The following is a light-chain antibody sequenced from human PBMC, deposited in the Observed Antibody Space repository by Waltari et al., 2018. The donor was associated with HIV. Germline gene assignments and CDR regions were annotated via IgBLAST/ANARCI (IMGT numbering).Light chain of an antibody. Sequence: DIQMTRSPSSLSASIGDTVPSTCQASQSISNDLNWYQQKPGKAPKLLIYAASSLQSEVPSRFSGSGSGTDFSLTINSLQPEDFATYSCQQSFMTPQYTFGQGTTLEI. V-gene: IGKV1-39*01. CDR3: QQSFMTPQYT. CDR2: AAS. CDR1: QSISND. J-gene: IGKJ2*01.